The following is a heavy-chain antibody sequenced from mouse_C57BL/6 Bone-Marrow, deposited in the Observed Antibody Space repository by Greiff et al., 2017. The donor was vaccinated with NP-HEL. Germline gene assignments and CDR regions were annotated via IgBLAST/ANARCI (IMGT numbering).Heavy chain of an antibody. J-gene: IGHJ4*01. Sequence: VKLLQPGADLVKPGASLKLSCAASGFTFSSYGMPWVRQTPDQGLEWVGTISPGGSYTYYPDSLKGRVTISRDNAKNTLYLQLSSLKSEDTAMYYCGGRRDGDYAMDYWGQGTSVTVSS. D-gene: IGHD1-1*02. CDR1: GFTFSSYG. CDR3: GGRRDGDYAMDY. V-gene: IGHV5-6*02. CDR2: ISPGGSYT.